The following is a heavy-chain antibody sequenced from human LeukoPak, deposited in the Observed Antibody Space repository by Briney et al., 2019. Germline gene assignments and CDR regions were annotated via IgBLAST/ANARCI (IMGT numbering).Heavy chain of an antibody. V-gene: IGHV4-34*01. CDR1: GGSLSGYF. J-gene: IGHJ3*02. CDR2: INHSGST. D-gene: IGHD3-22*01. Sequence: PSETLSLTCAVYGGSLSGYFWSWIRQPPGKGLECIGEINHSGSTSHNPSLKSRVTISVDTSKNQFSLNLSSVTAADTAVYYCAREVEYYDSSGYRPHAFDIWGQGTLVTVSS. CDR3: AREVEYYDSSGYRPHAFDI.